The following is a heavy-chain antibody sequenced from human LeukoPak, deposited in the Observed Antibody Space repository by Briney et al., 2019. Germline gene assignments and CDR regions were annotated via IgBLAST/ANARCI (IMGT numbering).Heavy chain of an antibody. CDR1: GFTFSSYG. Sequence: PGGSLRLSCAASGFTFSSYGMQWVRQAPGKGLEWVAFIRYDGSNKFYADSEKGRFTISRDNSNNTLYLQMNSLRAEDTAVYYCARGNYYDSSGYYSEYFQHWGQGTLVTVSS. CDR3: ARGNYYDSSGYYSEYFQH. V-gene: IGHV3-30*02. J-gene: IGHJ1*01. D-gene: IGHD3-22*01. CDR2: IRYDGSNK.